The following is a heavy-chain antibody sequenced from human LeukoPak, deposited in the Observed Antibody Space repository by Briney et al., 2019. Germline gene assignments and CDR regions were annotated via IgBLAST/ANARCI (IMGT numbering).Heavy chain of an antibody. Sequence: PSETLSLTCTVSGGSISSSSYYWGWIRQPPGKGLEWIGSIYYSGSTYYNPSLKSRVTISVDTSKNQFSLKLSSVTAADTAVYYCARVSKAAAGYFDYWGQGTLVTVSS. V-gene: IGHV4-39*07. CDR2: IYYSGST. J-gene: IGHJ4*02. CDR3: ARVSKAAAGYFDY. D-gene: IGHD6-13*01. CDR1: GGSISSSSYY.